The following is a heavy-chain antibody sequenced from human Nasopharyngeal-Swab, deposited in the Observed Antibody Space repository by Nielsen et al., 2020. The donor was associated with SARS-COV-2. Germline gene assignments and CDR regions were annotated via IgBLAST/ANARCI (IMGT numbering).Heavy chain of an antibody. CDR3: ARGTVYYYDSSGYYYYYYYGMDV. Sequence: RQAPGKGLEWIGEINHSGSTNYNPSLKSRVTISVDTSKNQFSLKLSSVTAADTAVYYGARGTVYYYDSSGYYYYYYYGMDVWGQGTTVTVSS. V-gene: IGHV4-34*01. J-gene: IGHJ6*02. CDR2: INHSGST. D-gene: IGHD3-22*01.